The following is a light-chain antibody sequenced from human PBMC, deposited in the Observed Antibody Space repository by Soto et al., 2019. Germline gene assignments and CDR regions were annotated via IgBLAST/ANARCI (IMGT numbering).Light chain of an antibody. CDR2: EVN. Sequence: QSVLTQPASVSGSPGQSITISCTGTSSDVGGYNYVSWYQQHPGKAPKLMIYEVNNRPSGVSNRFSGSKSGNTASLTISGLQAEDEADYYCSSYTSSSRVVFGGGTQLTVL. CDR3: SSYTSSSRVV. J-gene: IGLJ2*01. V-gene: IGLV2-14*01. CDR1: SSDVGGYNY.